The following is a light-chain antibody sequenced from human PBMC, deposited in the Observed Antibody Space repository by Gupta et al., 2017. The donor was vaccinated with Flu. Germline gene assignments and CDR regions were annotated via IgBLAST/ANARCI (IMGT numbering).Light chain of an antibody. Sequence: SSNIGSNPVNWYQQIPGTAPKLLIYSNNQRPSGVPDRFSGSKSGTPASLAISGLQSEDGTDYYCAAWDGRLNAWVFGGGTKLTVL. CDR1: SSNIGSNP. J-gene: IGLJ3*02. CDR2: SNN. V-gene: IGLV1-44*01. CDR3: AAWDGRLNAWV.